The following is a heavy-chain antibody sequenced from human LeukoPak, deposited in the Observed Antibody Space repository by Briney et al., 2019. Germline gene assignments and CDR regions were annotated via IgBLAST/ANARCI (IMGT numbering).Heavy chain of an antibody. D-gene: IGHD4-23*01. V-gene: IGHV3-30*07. CDR3: ARGSGDDYGGNSGFDY. CDR1: GFTFTSYA. CDR2: ISYDGSVQ. J-gene: IGHJ4*02. Sequence: GGSLRLSCAASGFTFTSYAMQWVRQAPGKGLEWVAVISYDGSVQYSADSVKGRFTISRDNPKNTLYLQMSSLRAEDTAVYYCARGSGDDYGGNSGFDYWGQGTPVTVSS.